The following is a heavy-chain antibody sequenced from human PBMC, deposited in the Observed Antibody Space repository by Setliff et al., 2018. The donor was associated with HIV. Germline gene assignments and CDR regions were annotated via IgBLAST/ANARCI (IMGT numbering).Heavy chain of an antibody. D-gene: IGHD6-13*01. Sequence: GGSLRLSCAASGFTFSRYGMHWVRQAPGKGLEWVAFISYDGSKKYDADFVKGRFTISRDNSKNTMYLQMNTLRVEDTAVYYCARDCRVGWVFTYGMDVWGQGTLVTVSS. J-gene: IGHJ6*02. CDR1: GFTFSRYG. CDR3: ARDCRVGWVFTYGMDV. CDR2: ISYDGSKK. V-gene: IGHV3-30*04.